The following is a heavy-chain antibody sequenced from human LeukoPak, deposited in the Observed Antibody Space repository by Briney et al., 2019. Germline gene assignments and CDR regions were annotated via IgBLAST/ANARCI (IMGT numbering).Heavy chain of an antibody. V-gene: IGHV3-30*18. Sequence: GGSLRLSCAASGFTFSSYGMHWVRQAPGKGLEWVAVISYDGSNKYYADSVKGRFTISRDNSKNTLYLQMNSLRAEDTAVYYCAKDYGMIAARPNWFDRWGQGTLVTVSS. D-gene: IGHD6-6*01. CDR3: AKDYGMIAARPNWFDR. J-gene: IGHJ5*02. CDR2: ISYDGSNK. CDR1: GFTFSSYG.